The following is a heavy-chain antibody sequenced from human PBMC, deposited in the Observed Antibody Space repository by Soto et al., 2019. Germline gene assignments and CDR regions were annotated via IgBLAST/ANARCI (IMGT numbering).Heavy chain of an antibody. V-gene: IGHV1-69*08. CDR3: ARDQGYYYGSGIQGPNGMDV. Sequence: QVQLVQSGAEMKKPGSSVKVSCKASGGTFSSYTISWVRQAPGQGLEWMGRIIPILGIANYAQKFQGRVTITADKSTSTAYMELSSLRSEDTAVYYCARDQGYYYGSGIQGPNGMDVWGQGTTVTVSS. J-gene: IGHJ6*02. D-gene: IGHD3-10*01. CDR2: IIPILGIA. CDR1: GGTFSSYT.